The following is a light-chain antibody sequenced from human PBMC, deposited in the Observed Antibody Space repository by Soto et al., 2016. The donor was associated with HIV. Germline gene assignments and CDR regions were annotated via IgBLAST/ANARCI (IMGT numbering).Light chain of an antibody. Sequence: SYVLTQPPSMSVAPGKTARVTCGGNNIESKSVHWYQQKPGQAPVLVVYNDSDRPSGIPERFSGSNSGNTATLTISRVEAGDEADYYCQVWDSSSDHPNWVFGGGTKLTVL. CDR3: QVWDSSSDHPNWV. CDR2: NDS. J-gene: IGLJ3*02. V-gene: IGLV3-21*03. CDR1: NIESKS.